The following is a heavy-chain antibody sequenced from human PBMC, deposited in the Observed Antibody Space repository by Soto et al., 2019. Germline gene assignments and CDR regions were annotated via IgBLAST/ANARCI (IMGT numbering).Heavy chain of an antibody. D-gene: IGHD3-16*01. J-gene: IGHJ4*02. CDR1: GFTFSNYA. CDR2: ISGSGGRS. Sequence: EVQLLDSGGGLVQPGGSLRLSCAASGFTFSNYAMTWVRQGPGQWLEWVSGISGSGGRSYYADSVKGRFTISRDNSKRTLYLQMNSLRAEDTAVYYCAKAYFVWSSEQPYYFDYWGQGTLVTVSS. V-gene: IGHV3-23*01. CDR3: AKAYFVWSSEQPYYFDY.